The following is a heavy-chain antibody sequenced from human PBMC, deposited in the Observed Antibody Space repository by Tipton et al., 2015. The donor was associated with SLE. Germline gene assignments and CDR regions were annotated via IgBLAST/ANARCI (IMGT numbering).Heavy chain of an antibody. J-gene: IGHJ4*02. CDR1: GFTFSSYG. D-gene: IGHD3-3*01. Sequence: SLRLSCAASGFTFSSYGMHWVRQAPGKGLEWVAVIWYDGSNKYYADSVKGRFTISRGNAKNSLYLQMDSLRAEDTAFYYCAKGPEWLSYWGQGTLVTVSS. CDR2: IWYDGSNK. CDR3: AKGPEWLSY. V-gene: IGHV3-33*03.